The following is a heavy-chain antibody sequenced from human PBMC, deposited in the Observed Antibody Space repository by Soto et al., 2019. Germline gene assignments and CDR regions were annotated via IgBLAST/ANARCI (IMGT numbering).Heavy chain of an antibody. V-gene: IGHV4-30-4*01. CDR1: GGSISSGDYY. CDR2: IYYSGST. CDR3: ARDRGPMYYDILPGYYDSYYFDY. D-gene: IGHD3-9*01. Sequence: PSETLSLTCTVSGGSISSGDYYWSWIRQPPGKGLEWIGYIYYSGSTYYNPSLKSRVTISVDTSKNQFSLKLSSVTAADTAVYYCARDRGPMYYDILPGYYDSYYFDYWGQGTLVTVSS. J-gene: IGHJ4*02.